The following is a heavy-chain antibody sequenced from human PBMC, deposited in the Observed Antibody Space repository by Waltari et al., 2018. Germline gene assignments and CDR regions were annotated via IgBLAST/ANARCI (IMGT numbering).Heavy chain of an antibody. CDR1: GGSFSGYY. CDR2: INYSGST. CDR3: AGTPVGVTFLYFDY. Sequence: QVQLQQWGAGLLKPSETLSLTCAVYGGSFSGYYWSWIRQSPGKGLEWIGEINYSGSTNHNPSLKRRVTISIDTSKTQFSLELTSVTGADTAVYYCAGTPVGVTFLYFDYWGQGTLVTVSS. V-gene: IGHV4-34*01. J-gene: IGHJ4*02. D-gene: IGHD1-26*01.